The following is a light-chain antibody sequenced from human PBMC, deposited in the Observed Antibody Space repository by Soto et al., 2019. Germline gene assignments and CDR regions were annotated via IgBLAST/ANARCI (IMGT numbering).Light chain of an antibody. CDR2: WAS. Sequence: DIVMTQSPDSLAVSLCERATINCKSSQSVLYSSNNKNYLAWYQQKPGQPPKLLIYWASTRESGVPDRFSGSGSGTDFTLTISSLQAEDVAVYYCQQYYSTPNTFGQGTKVDIK. J-gene: IGKJ2*01. V-gene: IGKV4-1*01. CDR1: QSVLYSSNNKNY. CDR3: QQYYSTPNT.